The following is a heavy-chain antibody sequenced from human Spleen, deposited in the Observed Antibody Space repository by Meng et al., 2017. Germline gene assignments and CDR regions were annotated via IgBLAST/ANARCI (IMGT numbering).Heavy chain of an antibody. Sequence: SETLSLTCAVSGYSITGSYNWGWIRQSPGKGLEWIGSIYNSGSTNYNPSPKSRVTMSVDTSKNQFSLKLSSVTAADTAVYYCARGVSPDYWGQGTLVTVSS. CDR1: GYSITGSYN. CDR2: IYNSGST. J-gene: IGHJ4*02. V-gene: IGHV4-38-2*01. D-gene: IGHD2-8*01. CDR3: ARGVSPDY.